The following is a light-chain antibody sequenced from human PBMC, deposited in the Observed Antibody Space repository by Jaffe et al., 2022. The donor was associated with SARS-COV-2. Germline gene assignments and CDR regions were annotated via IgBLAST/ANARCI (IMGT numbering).Light chain of an antibody. CDR1: QSITSW. CDR3: QQYNTYWT. V-gene: IGKV1-5*03. Sequence: DIQMTQSPSTLSASIGDRVTITCRASQSITSWLAWYQQKPGKAPNLLISKASSLESGVPSRFSGSGSGTEFTLTISSLQPDDSATYYCQQYNTYWTFGQGTKVEIK. CDR2: KAS. J-gene: IGKJ1*01.